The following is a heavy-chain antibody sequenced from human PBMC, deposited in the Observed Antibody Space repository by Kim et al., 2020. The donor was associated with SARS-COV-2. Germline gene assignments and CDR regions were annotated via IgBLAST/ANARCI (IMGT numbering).Heavy chain of an antibody. J-gene: IGHJ4*02. Sequence: PATVKGRITLSRANSKNALYLQMNSLRAEATAVYYCARDGGYSGYARFDYWGQGTLVTVSS. V-gene: IGHV3-33*01. D-gene: IGHD5-12*01. CDR3: ARDGGYSGYARFDY.